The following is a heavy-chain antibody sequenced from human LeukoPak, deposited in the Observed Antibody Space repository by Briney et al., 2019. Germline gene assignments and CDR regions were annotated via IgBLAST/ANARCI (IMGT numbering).Heavy chain of an antibody. CDR2: ISRGSPTI. CDR3: ASPYSSGWSTSFDY. D-gene: IGHD6-19*01. V-gene: IGHV3-48*02. Sequence: GGSLRLSCAASGFVFSSYSMNWVRQAPGKGLEWVSYISRGSPTIHYADSVKGRFTISRDNAKNSLYLQMDSLRDEDTAVYYCASPYSSGWSTSFDYWGQGTLVTVSS. CDR1: GFVFSSYS. J-gene: IGHJ4*02.